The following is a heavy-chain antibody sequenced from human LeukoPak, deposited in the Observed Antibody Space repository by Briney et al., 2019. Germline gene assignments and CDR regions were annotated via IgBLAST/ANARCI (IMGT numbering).Heavy chain of an antibody. CDR2: ISSSSSYI. CDR3: ARDRIAAAGNWFDP. D-gene: IGHD6-13*01. J-gene: IGHJ5*02. CDR1: GFTFSSYS. V-gene: IGHV3-21*01. Sequence: GGSLRLSCAASGFTFSSYSMNWVRQAPGKGLEWVSSISSSSSYIYYADSVKARFTISRDNAKNSLYLQMNSLRAEDTAVYYCARDRIAAAGNWFDPWGQGTLVTVSS.